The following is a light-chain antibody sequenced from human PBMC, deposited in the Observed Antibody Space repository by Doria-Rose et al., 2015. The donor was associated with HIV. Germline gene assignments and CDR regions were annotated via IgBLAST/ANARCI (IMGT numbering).Light chain of an antibody. CDR3: QQRSS. Sequence: EIVLTQSPATLSLSPGERATLSCRASQSVSSYLAWYQQKPGQAPRLLIYDASNRATGIPARFSGSGSGTDFTLTISSLEPEDFAVYYCQQRSSFGQGTRLGIK. CDR2: DAS. CDR1: QSVSSY. V-gene: IGKV3-11*01. J-gene: IGKJ5*01.